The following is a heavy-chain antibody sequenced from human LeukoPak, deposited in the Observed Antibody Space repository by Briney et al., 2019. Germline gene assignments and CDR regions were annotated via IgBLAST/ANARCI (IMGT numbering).Heavy chain of an antibody. V-gene: IGHV4-59*08. Sequence: SETLSLTCTVSGGSISSSYWSWIRQPPGKGLEWIGYIYYSGSTNYNPSLKSRVTMSVDTSKNQFSLKLSSVTAADTAGYYCARHSNSGYADWFDPWGQGTLVTVSS. D-gene: IGHD5-12*01. CDR1: GGSISSSY. CDR2: IYYSGST. J-gene: IGHJ5*02. CDR3: ARHSNSGYADWFDP.